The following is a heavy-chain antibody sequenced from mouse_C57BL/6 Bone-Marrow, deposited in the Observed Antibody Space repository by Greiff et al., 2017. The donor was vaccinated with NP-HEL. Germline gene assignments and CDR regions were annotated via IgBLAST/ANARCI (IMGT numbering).Heavy chain of an antibody. CDR3: ARWNYYGSSYWYFDV. CDR2: IRNKANGYTT. V-gene: IGHV7-3*01. Sequence: EVKLVESGGGLVQPGGSLSLSCAASGFTFTDYYMSWVRQPPGKALEWLGFIRNKANGYTTEYSASVKGRFTISRDNSQSILYLQMNALRAEDSATYYGARWNYYGSSYWYFDVWGTGTTVTVSS. D-gene: IGHD1-1*01. CDR1: GFTFTDYY. J-gene: IGHJ1*03.